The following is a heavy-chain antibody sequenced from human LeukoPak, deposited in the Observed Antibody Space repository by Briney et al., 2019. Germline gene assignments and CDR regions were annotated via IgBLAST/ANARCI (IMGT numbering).Heavy chain of an antibody. Sequence: PSETLSLTCTVSGGSISSGGYYWSWIRQPPGKGLEWIGYIYHSGSTYYSPSLKSRVTISVDRSKNQFSLKLSSVTAADAAVYFCATTDKNRYYINVWGPGTTVIVSS. CDR2: IYHSGST. CDR1: GGSISSGGYY. J-gene: IGHJ6*01. D-gene: IGHD2-21*01. V-gene: IGHV4-30-2*01. CDR3: ATTDKNRYYINV.